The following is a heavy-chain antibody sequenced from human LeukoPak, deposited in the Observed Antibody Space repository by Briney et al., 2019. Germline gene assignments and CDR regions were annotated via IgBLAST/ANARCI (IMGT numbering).Heavy chain of an antibody. CDR3: ARGAGLVLRYFDWTNNWFDP. J-gene: IGHJ5*02. CDR1: GYTFTSHG. V-gene: IGHV1-2*02. D-gene: IGHD3-9*01. Sequence: GASVKVSCKASGYTFTSHGISWVRQAPGQGLEWMGWINPNSGGTNYAQKFQGRVTMTRDTSISTAYMELSRLRSDDTAVYYCARGAGLVLRYFDWTNNWFDPWGQGTLVTVSS. CDR2: INPNSGGT.